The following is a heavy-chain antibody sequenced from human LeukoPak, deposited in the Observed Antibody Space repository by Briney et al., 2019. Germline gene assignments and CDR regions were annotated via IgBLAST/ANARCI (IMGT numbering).Heavy chain of an antibody. CDR2: IYYSGST. J-gene: IGHJ1*01. Sequence: PSETLSLTCTVSGGSISGYYWSWIRQPPGKGLEWIGFIYYSGSTKYNPSLKSRVTIPVDTSENQFSLKLTSVTAADTAAYYCARYGSGSYSDDHFQHWGQGTLVTVSS. CDR3: ARYGSGSYSDDHFQH. D-gene: IGHD3-10*01. CDR1: GGSISGYY. V-gene: IGHV4-59*08.